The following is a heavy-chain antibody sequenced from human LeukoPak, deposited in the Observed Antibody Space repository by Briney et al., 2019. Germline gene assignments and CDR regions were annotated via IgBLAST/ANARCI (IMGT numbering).Heavy chain of an antibody. D-gene: IGHD6-13*01. CDR1: GGSISSSSYY. J-gene: IGHJ4*02. CDR3: ARTMPTGYSSSWFTFDY. V-gene: IGHV4-39*01. Sequence: SETLSLTCTVSGGSISSSSYYWGWIRQPPGKGLEWIGSIYYSGSTYYNPSLKSRVTISVDTSKNQFSLKLSSVTAADTAVYYCARTMPTGYSSSWFTFDYWGQRTLVTVSS. CDR2: IYYSGST.